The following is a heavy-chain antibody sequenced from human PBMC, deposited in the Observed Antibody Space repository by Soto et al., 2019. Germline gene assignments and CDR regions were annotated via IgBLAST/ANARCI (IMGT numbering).Heavy chain of an antibody. J-gene: IGHJ6*02. CDR3: ARNPGYCSVGSCYQVNYYYYGIDV. D-gene: IGHD2-15*01. V-gene: IGHV4-30-4*01. CDR1: GGSISSGDYY. Sequence: PSETLSLTCTVSGGSISSGDYYWSWIRQPPGKGLEWIGYIYYSGSTYYNPSLKSRVTISVDTSKNQFSLKLSSVTAADTAVYYCARNPGYCSVGSCYQVNYYYYGIDVWGQRTTVAVSS. CDR2: IYYSGST.